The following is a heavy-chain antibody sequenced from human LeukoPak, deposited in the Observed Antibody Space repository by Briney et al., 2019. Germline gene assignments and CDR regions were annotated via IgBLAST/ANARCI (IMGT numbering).Heavy chain of an antibody. V-gene: IGHV1-8*02. Sequence: ASVKVSCKASGYTFTGYYMHWVRQAPGQGLEWMGWMNPNTGNTAYAQKFQGRVSMTRSTSINTAYMELTSLRSEDTAVYYCARGQSSGWYWFDLWGRGALVTVSS. J-gene: IGHJ5*02. D-gene: IGHD6-19*01. CDR2: MNPNTGNT. CDR3: ARGQSSGWYWFDL. CDR1: GYTFTGYY.